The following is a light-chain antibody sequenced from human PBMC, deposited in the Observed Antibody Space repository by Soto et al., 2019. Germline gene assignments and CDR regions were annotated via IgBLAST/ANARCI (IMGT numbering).Light chain of an antibody. Sequence: QSALTQPRSVSGSPGQSVTISCTGTSSDVGGYNYVSWYQQHPGKAPKVMIYDVSERPSGVPDRFSGSKSGNTASLTISGRQAEEAADYYCCSYAGSPRYVFGTGTKLTVL. CDR2: DVS. CDR3: CSYAGSPRYV. CDR1: SSDVGGYNY. J-gene: IGLJ1*01. V-gene: IGLV2-11*01.